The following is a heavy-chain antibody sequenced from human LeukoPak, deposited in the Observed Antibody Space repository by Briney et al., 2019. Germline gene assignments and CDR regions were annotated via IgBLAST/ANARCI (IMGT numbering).Heavy chain of an antibody. V-gene: IGHV4-59*01. CDR1: GGSISSYY. D-gene: IGHD2-15*01. CDR2: IYYSGST. CDR3: ARDRLGAARGDY. Sequence: PSETLSLTCTVSGGSISSYYWSWIRQPPGKGLEWIGYIYYSGSTNYNPSLKSRVTISVDTSKNQFSLKLSSVTAADTAVYYCARDRLGAARGDYWGQGTLVTVSS. J-gene: IGHJ4*02.